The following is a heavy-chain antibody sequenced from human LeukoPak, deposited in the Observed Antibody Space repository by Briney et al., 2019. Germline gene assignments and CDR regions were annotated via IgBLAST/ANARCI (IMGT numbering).Heavy chain of an antibody. D-gene: IGHD6-13*01. Sequence: SETLSLTCAVYGGSFSGYYWSWVRQPPGKGLEWIGEINHSGSTNYNPSLKSRVTISVDTSKNQFSLKLSSVTAADTAVYYCARPGIAAALWYFDLWGRGTLVTVSS. CDR3: ARPGIAAALWYFDL. J-gene: IGHJ2*01. CDR1: GGSFSGYY. V-gene: IGHV4-34*01. CDR2: INHSGST.